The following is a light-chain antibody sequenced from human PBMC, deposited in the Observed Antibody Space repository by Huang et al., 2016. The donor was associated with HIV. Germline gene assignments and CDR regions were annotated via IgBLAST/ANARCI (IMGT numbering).Light chain of an antibody. CDR3: QQYSNSPLT. CDR1: QSISSNY. CDR2: GAS. Sequence: EIVLTQSPGTLSLSPGERATLSCRASQSISSNYLAWYQQKPGQAPRLLIYGASSRATGIPDRFSGSGSGTDFTITISRLEPEDFALYYCQQYSNSPLTFGGGTKVEIK. V-gene: IGKV3-20*01. J-gene: IGKJ4*01.